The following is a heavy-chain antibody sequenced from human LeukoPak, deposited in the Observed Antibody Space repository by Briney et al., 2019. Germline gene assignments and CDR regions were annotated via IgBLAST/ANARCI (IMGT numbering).Heavy chain of an antibody. V-gene: IGHV3-33*01. CDR1: GFTFSSYG. CDR2: IWYDGSNK. D-gene: IGHD2-8*01. CDR3: ARGNGVCCEYYYYGMDV. Sequence: GGSLRLSCAASGFTFSSYGMHWVRQAPGKGLEWVAVIWYDGSNKYYADSVKGRFTISRDNSKNTLYLQMSSLRAEDTAVYYCARGNGVCCEYYYYGMDVWGQGTTVTVSS. J-gene: IGHJ6*02.